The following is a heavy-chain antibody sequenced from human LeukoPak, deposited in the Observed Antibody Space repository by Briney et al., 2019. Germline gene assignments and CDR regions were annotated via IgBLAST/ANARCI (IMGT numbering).Heavy chain of an antibody. CDR2: ISYDGSNK. Sequence: GGSLRLSCAASGFTFSSYAMHWVRQAPGKGLEWVAVISYDGSNKYYADSVKGRFTISRDNSKNSLYLQMNSLRAEDTAVYYCARDSARIDAFDIWGQGTMVTVSS. J-gene: IGHJ3*02. D-gene: IGHD3-10*01. V-gene: IGHV3-30*04. CDR1: GFTFSSYA. CDR3: ARDSARIDAFDI.